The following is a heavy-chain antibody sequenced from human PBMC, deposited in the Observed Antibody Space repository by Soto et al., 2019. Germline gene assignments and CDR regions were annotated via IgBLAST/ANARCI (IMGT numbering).Heavy chain of an antibody. Sequence: QVQLVESGGGVVQPGRSLRLSCAASGFTFSSYGMHWVRQAPGKGLEWVAVIWYDGSNKYYADSVKGRFTISRDNSKNTLYLQMNSLRAEDTAVYYCERERFDYAFDIWGQGTMVTVSS. D-gene: IGHD3-10*01. J-gene: IGHJ3*02. CDR1: GFTFSSYG. CDR2: IWYDGSNK. CDR3: ERERFDYAFDI. V-gene: IGHV3-33*01.